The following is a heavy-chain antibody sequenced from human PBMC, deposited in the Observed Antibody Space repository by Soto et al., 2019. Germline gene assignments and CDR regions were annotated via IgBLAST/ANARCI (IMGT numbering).Heavy chain of an antibody. CDR2: IYNTGTT. V-gene: IGHV4-4*08. CDR1: GASISSYY. Sequence: SETLSLTCTVSGASISSYYWSWIRQPPGKGLEWIAYIYNTGTTKYNPSLKSRVTISEDTSKNQFSLKLTSVTAAGTAVYYCANLPTWGATTFAPWGQGTLVTVSS. CDR3: ANLPTWGATTFAP. J-gene: IGHJ5*02. D-gene: IGHD1-26*01.